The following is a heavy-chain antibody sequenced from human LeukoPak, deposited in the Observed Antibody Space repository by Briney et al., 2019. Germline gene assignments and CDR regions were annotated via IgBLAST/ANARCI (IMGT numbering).Heavy chain of an antibody. V-gene: IGHV3-23*01. D-gene: IGHD3-10*01. CDR3: ARGRLVRGLFISHDY. CDR1: GFTFGGYA. Sequence: GGSLRLSCAASGFTFGGYAMPWVRQTPGRGLEWVSGISPSGDKTDYADSVKGRFTISRDNSKNTMYLRMNSLRAEDTAIYYCARGRLVRGLFISHDYWGQGNLVTVPS. CDR2: ISPSGDKT. J-gene: IGHJ4*02.